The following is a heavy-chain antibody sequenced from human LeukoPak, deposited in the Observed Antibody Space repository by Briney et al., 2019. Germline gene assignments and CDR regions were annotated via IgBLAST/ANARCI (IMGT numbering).Heavy chain of an antibody. CDR1: GGSISSYY. D-gene: IGHD6-13*01. CDR3: AKTPRGGSKRFDS. CDR2: ISTSGST. J-gene: IGHJ4*02. V-gene: IGHV4-4*07. Sequence: SETLSLXCTVSGGSISSYYWSRIRQPAGKGLVWIGRISTSGSTNYNPSLKSRVTMSLDTSKNQFSLKLNSVIAADTAVYFCAKTPRGGSKRFDSWGQGSLVTVSS.